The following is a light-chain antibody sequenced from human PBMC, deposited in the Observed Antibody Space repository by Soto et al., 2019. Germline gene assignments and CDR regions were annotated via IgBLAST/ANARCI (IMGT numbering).Light chain of an antibody. Sequence: DIVMTQSPLSLPVTPGEPASISCRASQGVSTNLAWYQQKPGQVPRVLIYGASTRATEIPARFSGSGSGTEFTLTIDSLQSEDFAVYYCQQYNNWPRTFGQGTKVDIK. V-gene: IGKV3-15*01. CDR2: GAS. J-gene: IGKJ1*01. CDR1: QGVSTN. CDR3: QQYNNWPRT.